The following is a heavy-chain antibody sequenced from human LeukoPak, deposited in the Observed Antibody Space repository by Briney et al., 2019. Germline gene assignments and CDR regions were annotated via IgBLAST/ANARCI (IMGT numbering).Heavy chain of an antibody. CDR1: GYSISSGYY. Sequence: SETLSLTCTVSGYSISSGYYWGWIRPPPGKGLEWIGSIYHSGSTYYNPSLKSRVTISVDTSKNQFSLKLSSVTAADTAVYYCASDLDVWGKGTTVTVSS. CDR2: IYHSGST. J-gene: IGHJ6*04. V-gene: IGHV4-38-2*02. CDR3: ASDLDV.